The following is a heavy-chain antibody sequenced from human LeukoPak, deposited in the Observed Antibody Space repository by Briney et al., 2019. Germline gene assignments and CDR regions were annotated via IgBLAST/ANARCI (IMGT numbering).Heavy chain of an antibody. CDR1: GYTFTSYY. J-gene: IGHJ4*02. CDR3: ARDLIPSIAAAGTLFY. V-gene: IGHV1-46*01. D-gene: IGHD6-13*01. CDR2: INPSGGST. Sequence: ASVKVSCKASGYTFTSYYMHWVRQAPGQGLEWMGIINPSGGSTSYAQKFQGRVTMTRDTSTSTVYMELSSLRSEDTAVYYCARDLIPSIAAAGTLFYWGQGTLVTVPS.